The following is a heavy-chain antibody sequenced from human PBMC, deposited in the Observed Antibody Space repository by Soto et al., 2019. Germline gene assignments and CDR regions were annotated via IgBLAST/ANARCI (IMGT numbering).Heavy chain of an antibody. V-gene: IGHV3-11*05. J-gene: IGHJ3*02. CDR3: ARGIVRLGMDPYDAFDI. Sequence: PGGSLRLSCAASGFTFSDYCMSWIRQAPGKGLEWVSYISSSSSYTNYADSVKGRFTISRDNAKNSLYLQMNSLRAEDTAVYYCARGIVRLGMDPYDAFDIWGQGTMVTVSS. D-gene: IGHD7-27*01. CDR1: GFTFSDYC. CDR2: ISSSSSYT.